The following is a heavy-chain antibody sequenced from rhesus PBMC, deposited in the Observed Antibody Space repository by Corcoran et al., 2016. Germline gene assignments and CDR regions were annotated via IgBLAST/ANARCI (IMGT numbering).Heavy chain of an antibody. CDR2: IRSNSNNYET. CDR3: ATYLARSLDY. Sequence: VQLVESGGGLVQPGGSRGRSCAASGVTFCSSAMHWVLQASGKGREWVGRIRSNSNNYETGYAASVKGRFTISRDDSKNTAYLQMNSLKTEDTAVYYCATYLARSLDYWGQGVLVTVSS. J-gene: IGHJ4*01. V-gene: IGHV3-118*01. CDR1: GVTFCSSA.